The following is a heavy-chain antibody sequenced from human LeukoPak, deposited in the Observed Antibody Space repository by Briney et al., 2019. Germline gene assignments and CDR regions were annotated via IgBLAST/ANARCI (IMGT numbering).Heavy chain of an antibody. CDR2: IIPIFGTA. Sequence: SVKVSCKASGGTFSSYAISLVRQARGQGLEWMGRIIPIFGTANYAQKFQGRVTITTDESTSTAYMELSSLRSEDTAVYYCARGYGTKPYYFEYWGQGALVTVSS. V-gene: IGHV1-69*05. CDR1: GGTFSSYA. CDR3: ARGYGTKPYYFEY. J-gene: IGHJ4*02. D-gene: IGHD1-7*01.